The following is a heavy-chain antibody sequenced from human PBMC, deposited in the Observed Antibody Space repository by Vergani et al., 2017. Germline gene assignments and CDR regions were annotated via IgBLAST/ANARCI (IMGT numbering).Heavy chain of an antibody. CDR1: GGTFSSYA. Sequence: QVQLVQSGAEVKKPGSSVKVSCKASGGTFSSYAISWVRQAPGQGLEWMGGIIPIFGTANDAQKFQGRVTITADESTSTAYMELSSLRSEDTAVYYCAIAYCGGDCYSYWYFDLWGRGTLVTVSS. CDR3: AIAYCGGDCYSYWYFDL. J-gene: IGHJ2*01. V-gene: IGHV1-69*12. CDR2: IIPIFGTA. D-gene: IGHD2-21*02.